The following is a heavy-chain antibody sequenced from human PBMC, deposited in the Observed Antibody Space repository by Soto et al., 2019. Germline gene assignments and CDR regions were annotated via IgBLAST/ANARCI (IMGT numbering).Heavy chain of an antibody. V-gene: IGHV1-2*04. CDR3: ARDRRLYYYGSGSYRYYGMDV. J-gene: IGHJ6*02. D-gene: IGHD3-10*01. CDR1: GYTFTGYY. Sequence: QVQLVQSGSEVKKPGASVKVSCKASGYTFTGYYMHWVRQAPGQGLEWMGCINPNSGGTNYAQKFQGWVTMTRDTSISTAYMELSRLRSDDTAVYYCARDRRLYYYGSGSYRYYGMDVWGQGTTVTVSS. CDR2: INPNSGGT.